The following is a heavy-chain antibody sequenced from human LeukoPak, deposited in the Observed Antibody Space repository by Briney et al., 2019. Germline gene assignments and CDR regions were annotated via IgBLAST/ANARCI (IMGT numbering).Heavy chain of an antibody. J-gene: IGHJ6*02. V-gene: IGHV4-34*01. CDR2: INHSGSI. CDR3: ARGGTIGPHMYGFDV. Sequence: KPSETLSLTCAVYGGFFSDYYWSWIRQPPGKGLEWIGEINHSGSINYNPSLKSRVTISVDTPKNQFSVRLSSVTAADTAVYYCARGGTIGPHMYGFDVWGQGTTVTVSS. D-gene: IGHD3-3*01. CDR1: GGFFSDYY.